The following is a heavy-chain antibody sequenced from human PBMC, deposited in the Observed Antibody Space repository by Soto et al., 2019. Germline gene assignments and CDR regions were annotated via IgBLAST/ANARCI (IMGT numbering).Heavy chain of an antibody. V-gene: IGHV3-21*01. D-gene: IGHD6-19*01. CDR3: ARDLKVAASNSYFYYGMDA. CDR2: ISRSSSNI. J-gene: IGHJ6*02. Sequence: GGSLRLSCAASGFSFSNYTMNWVRQAPGKGLDWLSSISRSSSNIFYADSVKGRFTVSRDNANNLLYLQINSLSAEDTAIYYCARDLKVAASNSYFYYGMDAWGQGTTVTVSS. CDR1: GFSFSNYT.